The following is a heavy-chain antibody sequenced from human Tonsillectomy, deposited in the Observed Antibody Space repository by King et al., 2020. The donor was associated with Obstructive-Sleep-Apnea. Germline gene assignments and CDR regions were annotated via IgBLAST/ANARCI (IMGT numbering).Heavy chain of an antibody. Sequence: VQLVESGGGMVQPGRSLRLSCAASGFTFSSFGMHWVRQAPGKGLEWVAFIRFDGSNEYYVDSVKGRFNISRDNSKSTLYLKMNNLRAEDTAVYYCAKGRSGTLWHYFDYWGQGTLVTVSS. CDR1: GFTFSSFG. CDR2: IRFDGSNE. D-gene: IGHD3-3*01. V-gene: IGHV3-30*02. J-gene: IGHJ4*02. CDR3: AKGRSGTLWHYFDY.